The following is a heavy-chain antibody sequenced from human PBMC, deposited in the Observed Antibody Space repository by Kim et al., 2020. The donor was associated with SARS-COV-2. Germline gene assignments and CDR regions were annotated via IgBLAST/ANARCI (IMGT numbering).Heavy chain of an antibody. J-gene: IGHJ4*02. Sequence: SETLSLTCTVSGASISSSGYYWGWIRQPPGKGLDWIGSVYYTGSTYYNPSLKSRGTISVDTSKNQFSLKLSSVTATDTAVYYCARHLRCNSIRFLELVQFDYWGQGTLVTVSS. CDR3: ARHLRCNSIRFLELVQFDY. CDR2: VYYTGST. V-gene: IGHV4-39*01. D-gene: IGHD1-26*01. CDR1: GASISSSGYY.